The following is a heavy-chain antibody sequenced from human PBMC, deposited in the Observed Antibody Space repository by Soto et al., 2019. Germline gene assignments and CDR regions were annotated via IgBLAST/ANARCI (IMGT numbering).Heavy chain of an antibody. V-gene: IGHV4-34*01. Sequence: SETLSLTCAVYGGSFSGYYWSWIRQPPGKGLEWIGEINHSGSTNYNPSLKSRVTISVDTSKNQFSLKLSSVTAADTAVYYCARGSGPALRGQSSSPERLGGYYYMDVWGKGTTVTVSS. CDR1: GGSFSGYY. D-gene: IGHD6-6*01. J-gene: IGHJ6*03. CDR2: INHSGST. CDR3: ARGSGPALRGQSSSPERLGGYYYMDV.